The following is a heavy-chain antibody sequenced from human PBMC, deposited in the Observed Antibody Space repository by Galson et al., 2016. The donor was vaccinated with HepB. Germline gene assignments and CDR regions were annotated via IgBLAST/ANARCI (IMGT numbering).Heavy chain of an antibody. D-gene: IGHD4-11*01. Sequence: SLRLSCAASGFAFSAYGMTWVRQAPRKGLEWVAAISTSGGSIDYADSVRGRFTISRDNPKNMLFLQMNSLRAEDSALYYCAKGTTRLGDDWRRGILVTVSS. CDR3: AKGTTRLGDD. V-gene: IGHV3-23*01. CDR2: ISTSGGSI. J-gene: IGHJ4*02. CDR1: GFAFSAYG.